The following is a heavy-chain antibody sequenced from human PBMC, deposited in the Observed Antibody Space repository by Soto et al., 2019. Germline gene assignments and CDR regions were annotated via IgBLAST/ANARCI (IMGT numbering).Heavy chain of an antibody. CDR2: FSQSGTT. J-gene: IGHJ5*02. Sequence: SETLSLTCAVSGGSISSGAYSWSWIRQPPGKVLEWLGYFSQSGTTYYNPSLERRVTISMDRSKNAFSLNLSSVTADDTAVYYCARGIWTIEAMIYDFYFDPWGPGTLVTVSS. CDR3: ARGIWTIEAMIYDFYFDP. CDR1: GGSISSGAYS. V-gene: IGHV4-30-2*01. D-gene: IGHD3-9*01.